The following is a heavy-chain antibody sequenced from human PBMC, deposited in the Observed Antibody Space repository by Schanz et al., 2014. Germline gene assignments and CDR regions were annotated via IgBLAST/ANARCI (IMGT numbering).Heavy chain of an antibody. CDR3: ARGRTFDY. CDR1: GGTFSSYT. CDR2: VNPSVRGT. Sequence: QLQLVQSGAEVKKPGSSVKVSCKLSGGTFSSYTISWMRQAPGQGLEWMGIVNPSVRGTHFAREFQGRVTVTSDTSTSTVYMELSGLRSEDTAVYYCARGRTFDYWGQGTLVTVSS. V-gene: IGHV1-46*01. J-gene: IGHJ4*02.